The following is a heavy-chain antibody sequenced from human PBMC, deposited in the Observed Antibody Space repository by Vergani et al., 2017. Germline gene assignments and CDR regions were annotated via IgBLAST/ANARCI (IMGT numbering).Heavy chain of an antibody. D-gene: IGHD2-8*01. CDR3: ARGYCTNSICRGKVDS. V-gene: IGHV3-30*03. CDR2: ISFDGNKQ. J-gene: IGHJ4*02. Sequence: VQMVESGGGLVKPGGSLRLSCVASGFTFGDHGIHWVRRAPAKGLEWVATISFDGNKQDYTEAVRGRFTISRDNSKDTLYLQMNSLRAEDTAVDYCARGYCTNSICRGKVDSWGQGTLVTVSS. CDR1: GFTFGDHG.